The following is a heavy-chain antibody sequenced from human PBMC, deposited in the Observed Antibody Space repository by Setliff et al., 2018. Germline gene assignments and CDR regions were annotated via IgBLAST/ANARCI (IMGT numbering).Heavy chain of an antibody. J-gene: IGHJ4*02. Sequence: SETLSLTCSVSGGSFNTGAYYWSWIRQHPGKGLKWIGYIYYSGSTYYNPSLKSRVTISVDTSKNQFSLKLSSVTAADTAVYYCARFSPALYYNFWSGYFGEQWGQGTLVTVSS. V-gene: IGHV4-31*03. CDR1: GGSFNTGAYY. D-gene: IGHD3-3*01. CDR3: ARFSPALYYNFWSGYFGEQ. CDR2: IYYSGST.